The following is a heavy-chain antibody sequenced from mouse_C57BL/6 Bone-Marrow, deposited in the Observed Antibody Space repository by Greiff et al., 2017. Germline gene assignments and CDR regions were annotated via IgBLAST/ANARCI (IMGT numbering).Heavy chain of an antibody. Sequence: VQLQQSGAELVKPGASVKLSCTASGFNIKDYYMHWVKQRTEQCLEWIGRIDPEDGETKYAPKFQGKATITADTSSNTSYLQLSSLTSEDTAVYYSARRRNYTPSWFAYWGQGTLVTVSA. V-gene: IGHV14-2*01. J-gene: IGHJ3*01. D-gene: IGHD2-12*01. CDR1: GFNIKDYY. CDR3: ARRRNYTPSWFAY. CDR2: IDPEDGET.